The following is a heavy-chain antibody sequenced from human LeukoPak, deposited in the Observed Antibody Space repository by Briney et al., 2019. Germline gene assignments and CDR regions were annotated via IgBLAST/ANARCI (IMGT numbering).Heavy chain of an antibody. V-gene: IGHV3-48*01. J-gene: IGHJ4*02. CDR3: AMNRIAVAVY. Sequence: GGSLRLSCAASGFTFSSYSMNWVRQAPGKGLEWVSYITGSISTIYYTDSVKGRFTISRDNAKNSVYLQMNSLRLEDTAVYYCAMNRIAVAVYWDQGTLVTVSS. CDR2: ITGSISTI. CDR1: GFTFSSYS. D-gene: IGHD6-19*01.